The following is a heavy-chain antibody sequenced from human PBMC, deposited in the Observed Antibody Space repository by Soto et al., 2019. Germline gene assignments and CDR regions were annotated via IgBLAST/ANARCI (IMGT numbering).Heavy chain of an antibody. CDR1: GYTFATYG. Sequence: QVQLVQSGSEVKKPGASVKVSCKASGYTFATYGITWVRQAPGQGLEWVAWISVHTGDTKYAQKLQGRVSLTTDTFTTPAYMELSCLTSADTAISSCARARAEYSSSFSYYFDSLGQGTLVTVSS. V-gene: IGHV1-18*01. D-gene: IGHD6-6*01. CDR2: ISVHTGDT. J-gene: IGHJ4*02. CDR3: ARARAEYSSSFSYYFDS.